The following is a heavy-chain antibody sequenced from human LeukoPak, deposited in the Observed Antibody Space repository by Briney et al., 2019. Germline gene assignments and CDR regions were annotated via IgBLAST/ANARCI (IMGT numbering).Heavy chain of an antibody. V-gene: IGHV2-5*02. CDR3: AHRLIESGNWDNGNFDY. D-gene: IGHD1/OR15-1a*01. CDR1: GFSLRTHGVG. Sequence: SGPTLVKPTQTLTLTCTFSGFSLRTHGVGVGWIRQPPGKALECLALIYWDDDKRYSPSLKSRVTITKDTSKNQVVLTMTNVDVVDTATYYCAHRLIESGNWDNGNFDYWGQGTLVTVSS. CDR2: IYWDDDK. J-gene: IGHJ4*02.